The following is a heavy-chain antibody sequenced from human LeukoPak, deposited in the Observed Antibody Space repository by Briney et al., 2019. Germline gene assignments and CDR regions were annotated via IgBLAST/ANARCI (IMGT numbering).Heavy chain of an antibody. V-gene: IGHV3-33*08. J-gene: IGHJ6*02. Sequence: GGSLRLSCAASGFTFSSYALHWVRQAPGKGLEWVAVIWYDGSNKYYADSVKGRFTISRDNSKNTLYLQMNSLRAEDTAVYYCATYRGEWDAMDVWGQGTTVTVSS. CDR3: ATYRGEWDAMDV. CDR1: GFTFSSYA. CDR2: IWYDGSNK. D-gene: IGHD2-21*01.